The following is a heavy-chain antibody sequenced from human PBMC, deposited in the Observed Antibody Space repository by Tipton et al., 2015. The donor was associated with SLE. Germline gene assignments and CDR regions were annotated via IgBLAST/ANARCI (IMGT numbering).Heavy chain of an antibody. CDR3: ARGRGWDAFDI. CDR1: GGSISSYY. V-gene: IGHV4-59*01. D-gene: IGHD3-10*01. J-gene: IGHJ3*02. Sequence: TLSLTCAVSGGSISSYYWSWIRQPPGKGLEWIGYIYYSGYTNYNPSLKSRVTISVDTSKNQFSLKLSSVTAADMAVYYCARGRGWDAFDIWGQGTMVTVSS. CDR2: IYYSGYT.